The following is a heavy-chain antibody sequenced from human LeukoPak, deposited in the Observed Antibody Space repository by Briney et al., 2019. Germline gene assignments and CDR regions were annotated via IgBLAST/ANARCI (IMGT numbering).Heavy chain of an antibody. CDR1: GFTFSSYD. J-gene: IGHJ4*02. CDR3: AKVGSSPLYYFDY. Sequence: GGSLRLSCAASGFTFSSYDMHWVRQATGKGLEWVSAISGSGGSTYYADSVKGRFTISRDNSKNTLYLQMNSLRAEDTAVYYCAKVGSSPLYYFDYWGQGTLVTVSS. V-gene: IGHV3-23*01. CDR2: ISGSGGST. D-gene: IGHD6-6*01.